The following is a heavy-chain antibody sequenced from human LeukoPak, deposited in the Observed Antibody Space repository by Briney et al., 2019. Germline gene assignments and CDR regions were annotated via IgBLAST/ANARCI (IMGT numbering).Heavy chain of an antibody. J-gene: IGHJ4*02. CDR3: AKDGDFMSSGLVGYFDH. Sequence: GRSLRLSCAASVFTFDDYAMHWVRQAPGKGLEWVSGISWYSGSIGYADSVKGRFTISRDNAKNSLYLQMNSLITEDMAVYYCAKDGDFMSSGLVGYFDHWGQGTLVTVSS. V-gene: IGHV3-9*03. CDR2: ISWYSGSI. CDR1: VFTFDDYA. D-gene: IGHD6-19*01.